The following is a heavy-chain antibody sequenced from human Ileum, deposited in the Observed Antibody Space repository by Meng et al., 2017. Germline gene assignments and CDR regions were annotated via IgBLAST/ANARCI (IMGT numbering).Heavy chain of an antibody. J-gene: IGHJ4*02. CDR1: GYTFRSYE. V-gene: IGHV1-8*01. Sequence: QYGAEVKKQGASVKVSCKAFGYTFRSYEINWVRQATGQGLEWMGWMNPNSGNTNYAQKFHGRVTMTRNTSISTAYLELSSLISEDTAIYYCAGRRPYGDYPISNYWGQGTLVTVSS. D-gene: IGHD4-17*01. CDR2: MNPNSGNT. CDR3: AGRRPYGDYPISNY.